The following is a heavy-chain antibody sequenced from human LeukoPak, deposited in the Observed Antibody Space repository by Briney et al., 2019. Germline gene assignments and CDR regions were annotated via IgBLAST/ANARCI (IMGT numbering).Heavy chain of an antibody. CDR1: GFTFSNAW. D-gene: IGHD3-22*01. CDR3: ATDFYDST. V-gene: IGHV3-15*07. CDR2: IRSNSDGGTI. Sequence: PGGSLRLSCATSGFTFSNAWMNWARQAPGKGLEWVGRIRSNSDGGTIDYAAPVKGRFTLSRDDSKTTLYLQMNSLQTEDTAVYYCATDFYDSTWGQGTLVTVSS. J-gene: IGHJ5*02.